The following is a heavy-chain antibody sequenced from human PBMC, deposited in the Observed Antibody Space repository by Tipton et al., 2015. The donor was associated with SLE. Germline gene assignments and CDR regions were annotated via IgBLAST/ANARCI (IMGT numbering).Heavy chain of an antibody. V-gene: IGHV1-46*01. J-gene: IGHJ4*02. CDR1: GYTFSNYF. CDR2: INPSSGHT. Sequence: QLVQSGAEVKKPGASVKVSCKASGYTFSNYFLHWVRQAPGQGPEWMGIINPSSGHTIYAQILQGRVTMTRDTSTSTVYMELSSLNFEDMAVYYCAREPRRPRPFWSGYYSYFDYWGQGTLVTVYS. CDR3: AREPRRPRPFWSGYYSYFDY. D-gene: IGHD3-3*01.